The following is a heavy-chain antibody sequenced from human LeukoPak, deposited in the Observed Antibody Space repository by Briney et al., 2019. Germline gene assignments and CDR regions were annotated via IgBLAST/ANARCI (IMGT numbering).Heavy chain of an antibody. CDR3: ARAELRPPFDY. CDR1: GFTFSSYS. CDR2: ISSSSSYI. J-gene: IGHJ4*02. Sequence: GGSLRLSCAASGFTFSSYSMNWVRQAPGKGLEWVSSISSSSSYIYHADSVKGRFTISRDNAKNSLYLQMNSLRAEDTAVYYCARAELRPPFDYWGQGTLVTVSS. D-gene: IGHD3-10*01. V-gene: IGHV3-21*01.